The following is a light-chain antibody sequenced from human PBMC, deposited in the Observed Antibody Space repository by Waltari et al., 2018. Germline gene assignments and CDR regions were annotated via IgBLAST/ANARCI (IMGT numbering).Light chain of an antibody. J-gene: IGLJ2*01. V-gene: IGLV1-40*01. Sequence: QSVLTQPPSLPGAPGQRVTISCTGSRSHIGNGYDVHWYQQFPGTAPKLIIYGDNSRPPGVPDRFSGSKSGTSASLAITGLQAEDEAVYYCQSFDSSLSGSIFGGGTKLTVL. CDR1: RSHIGNGYD. CDR2: GDN. CDR3: QSFDSSLSGSI.